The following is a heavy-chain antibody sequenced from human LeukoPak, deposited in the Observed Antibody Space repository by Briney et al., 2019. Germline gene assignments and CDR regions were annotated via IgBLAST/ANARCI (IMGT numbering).Heavy chain of an antibody. J-gene: IGHJ4*02. CDR1: GFTFSDYY. CDR2: IYTTGST. V-gene: IGHV4-4*09. D-gene: IGHD6-13*01. Sequence: GSLRLSCAASGFTFSDYYMAWIRQAPGKGLEWIGYIYTTGSTDYNPSLKSRVTMSGDTSKNQFSLKLSSATAADTAVYYCARRSPGSSWYFDYWGQGTLVTVSS. CDR3: ARRSPGSSWYFDY.